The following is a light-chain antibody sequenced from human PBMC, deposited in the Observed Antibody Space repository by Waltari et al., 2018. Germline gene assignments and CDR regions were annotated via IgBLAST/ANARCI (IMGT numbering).Light chain of an antibody. CDR2: GAT. Sequence: AIQMTQSPSSLSASVGDTVTITCRPSQVISTRLNWFQLKPGKPPKLLIYGATTLQSGVPSRFSGSGSGTEFTLTVSGLQPEDFATYYCLQHSDYPRTFGQGTTVEV. J-gene: IGKJ1*01. V-gene: IGKV1-6*01. CDR3: LQHSDYPRT. CDR1: QVISTR.